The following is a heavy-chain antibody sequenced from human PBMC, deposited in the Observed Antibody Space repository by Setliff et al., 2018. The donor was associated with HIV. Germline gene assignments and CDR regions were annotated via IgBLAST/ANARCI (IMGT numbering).Heavy chain of an antibody. J-gene: IGHJ3*02. CDR1: GYTFTTHY. V-gene: IGHV1-2*02. CDR2: INTESGNT. CDR3: VTFSSGLGYHDIFDI. D-gene: IGHD3-22*01. Sequence: ASVKVSCKASGYTFTTHYIHWARQAPGQGLQWMGWINTESGNTNFAQKFEGRVALTRDTSISTAYMDLRRLRSDDTAVYYCVTFSSGLGYHDIFDIWGQGTGVTVSS.